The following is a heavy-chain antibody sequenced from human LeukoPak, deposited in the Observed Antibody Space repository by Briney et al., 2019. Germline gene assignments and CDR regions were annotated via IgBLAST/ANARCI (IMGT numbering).Heavy chain of an antibody. CDR2: ISSSGTTI. Sequence: RSGGSLRLSCAASGFTFSSYELNWVRQAPGKGLEWVSYISSSGTTIYYADSVKGRFTISRDNAKNSLYLQMSSLRAEDTAVYYCARDGAGLTSLWVGYYYGMDVWGQGTTVTVSS. CDR1: GFTFSSYE. J-gene: IGHJ6*02. CDR3: ARDGAGLTSLWVGYYYGMDV. D-gene: IGHD3-16*01. V-gene: IGHV3-48*03.